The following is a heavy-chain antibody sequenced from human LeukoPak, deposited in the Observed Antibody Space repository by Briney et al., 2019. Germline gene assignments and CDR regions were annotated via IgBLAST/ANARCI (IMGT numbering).Heavy chain of an antibody. Sequence: GGSLRLSCAASGFTFSGYGMHWVRQAPGTGLDWVTAIRYDGSETAYADSVKGRFTISRDNSKNTLYLQMSSLRVEDTAIYYCARENWNVAKHVLDIWGQGTMVSVAS. CDR2: IRYDGSET. V-gene: IGHV3-33*01. CDR3: ARENWNVAKHVLDI. CDR1: GFTFSGYG. J-gene: IGHJ3*02. D-gene: IGHD1-1*01.